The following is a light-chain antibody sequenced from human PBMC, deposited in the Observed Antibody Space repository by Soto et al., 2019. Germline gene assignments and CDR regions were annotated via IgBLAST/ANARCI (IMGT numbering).Light chain of an antibody. V-gene: IGKV3-20*01. CDR3: QQYGSSPQT. J-gene: IGKJ1*01. Sequence: EIVLTQSPGTLSLSPGERATLSCRASQSVSSSYLAWYQQKPGQAPRLLIYGASSRATGIPDRFSGRGSGTDFTLTISSLETEDYAGYYCQQYGSSPQTFGEGTEVEI. CDR1: QSVSSSY. CDR2: GAS.